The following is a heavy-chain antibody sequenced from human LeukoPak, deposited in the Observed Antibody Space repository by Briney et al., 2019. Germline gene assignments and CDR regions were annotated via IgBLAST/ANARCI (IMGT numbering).Heavy chain of an antibody. V-gene: IGHV3-21*01. J-gene: IGHJ6*02. Sequence: GGSLRLSCAASGFTFSSYSMNWVRQAPGKGLEWVSSISSSSSYIYYADSVKGRFTISRDNSKNSLYLQMNSLRAEDTAVYYCARMDIYSSGYRVYYYYGMDVWGQGTTVTVSS. D-gene: IGHD6-19*01. CDR3: ARMDIYSSGYRVYYYYGMDV. CDR1: GFTFSSYS. CDR2: ISSSSSYI.